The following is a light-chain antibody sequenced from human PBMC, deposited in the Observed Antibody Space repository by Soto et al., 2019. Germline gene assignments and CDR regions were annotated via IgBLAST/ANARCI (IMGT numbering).Light chain of an antibody. J-gene: IGKJ4*01. CDR2: DAS. Sequence: EIVLTQSPATLCLSTGERATLSCRASEGINSRSLAWYQQKPGRAPRLLMYDASHRATGIPDRFSGSGSGTDFALTISRLEPEDFALYYCQQYCSSPLTFGGGTKVEIK. CDR3: QQYCSSPLT. V-gene: IGKV3D-20*01. CDR1: EGINSRS.